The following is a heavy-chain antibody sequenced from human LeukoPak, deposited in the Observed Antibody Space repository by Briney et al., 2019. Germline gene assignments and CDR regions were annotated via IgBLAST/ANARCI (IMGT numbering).Heavy chain of an antibody. CDR3: ARGPYDFWSGYYPNWFDP. J-gene: IGHJ5*02. Sequence: SETLSLTCTVSGGSISSYYWSWIRQPSGKGLEWIGYIYYSGSTNYNPSLKGRVTISVDTSKNQFSLKLSSVTAADTAVYYCARGPYDFWSGYYPNWFDPWGQGTLVTVSS. V-gene: IGHV4-59*01. CDR1: GGSISSYY. CDR2: IYYSGST. D-gene: IGHD3-3*01.